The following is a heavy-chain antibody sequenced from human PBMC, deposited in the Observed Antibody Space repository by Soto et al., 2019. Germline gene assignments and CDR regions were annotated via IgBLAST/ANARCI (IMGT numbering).Heavy chain of an antibody. CDR2: ISAYNGNT. CDR3: ARDLLRYFDWFIMGRRADGMDV. D-gene: IGHD3-9*01. Sequence: ASVKVSCKASGYTFTSYGISWVRQAPGQGLEWMGWISAYNGNTNYAQKLQGRVTMTTDTSTSTAYMELRSLRSDDTAVYYCARDLLRYFDWFIMGRRADGMDVWGQGTTVTVSS. J-gene: IGHJ6*02. V-gene: IGHV1-18*01. CDR1: GYTFTSYG.